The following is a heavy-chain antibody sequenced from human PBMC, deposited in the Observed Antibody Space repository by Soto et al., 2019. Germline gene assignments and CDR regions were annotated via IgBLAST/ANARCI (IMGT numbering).Heavy chain of an antibody. V-gene: IGHV1-2*04. CDR2: IHHHSGAT. CDR3: VREGVGPTYGWFDP. J-gene: IGHJ5*02. Sequence: QVQLVQSGAEVKKPGASVKVSCEATGYTFTGNYLHWVRQAPGQGLEWMGWIHHHSGATKYAQKFQGWVTMTRDTSISTAYLDLSSLKSNDTAVYYCVREGVGPTYGWFDPWGQGTLVTVSS. D-gene: IGHD2-8*01. CDR1: GYTFTGNY.